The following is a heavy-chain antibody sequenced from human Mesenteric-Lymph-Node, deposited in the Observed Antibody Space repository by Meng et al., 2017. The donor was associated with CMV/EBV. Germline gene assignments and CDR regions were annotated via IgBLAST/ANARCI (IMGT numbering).Heavy chain of an antibody. D-gene: IGHD2-15*01. CDR2: MSYSGST. CDR1: GVSSNIYY. V-gene: IGHV4-59*01. J-gene: IGHJ6*02. CDR3: ARDCGGGSCYSGGFYYHGLDV. Sequence: GSLRLSCTVSGVSSNIYYWSWIRQPPGKGLEWIGFMSYSGSTNYNPSLKSRVTISVDTSKTQFSLKLSSVTAADTAVYYCARDCGGGSCYSGGFYYHGLDVWGQGTAVTVSS.